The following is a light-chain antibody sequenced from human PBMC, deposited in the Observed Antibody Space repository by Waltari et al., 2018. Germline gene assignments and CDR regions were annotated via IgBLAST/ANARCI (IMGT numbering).Light chain of an antibody. CDR1: QNIGSY. CDR2: DAS. Sequence: EIVLTQSPATLSLSPGERATLPCRASQNIGSYLAWYQQKPGQPPRVLIYDASTRATVIPARFSGSGSGADFALTISSLEPDYFAVYYCQQRSNWPRTFGQGTKLEIK. CDR3: QQRSNWPRT. V-gene: IGKV3-11*01. J-gene: IGKJ2*01.